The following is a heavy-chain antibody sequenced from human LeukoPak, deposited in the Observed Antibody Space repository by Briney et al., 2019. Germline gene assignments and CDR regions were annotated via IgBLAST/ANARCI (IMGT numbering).Heavy chain of an antibody. CDR1: GYSFTSYW. V-gene: IGHV5-51*01. Sequence: GESLKISCKGSGYSFTSYWIGWVRQMPGKGLEWMGIIYPGDSDTRYSPSFQGQVTISADKSISTAYLQWSSLKASDTAMYYCARPSSSGWHHDAFDIWGQGTMVTVSS. CDR3: ARPSSSGWHHDAFDI. D-gene: IGHD6-19*01. J-gene: IGHJ3*02. CDR2: IYPGDSDT.